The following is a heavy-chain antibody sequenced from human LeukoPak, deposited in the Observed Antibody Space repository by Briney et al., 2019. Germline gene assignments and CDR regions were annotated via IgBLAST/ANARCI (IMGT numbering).Heavy chain of an antibody. CDR3: ARGMLYYYGSGSYYNEDY. CDR1: GYTFTSYD. D-gene: IGHD3-10*01. Sequence: ASVKVSCKASGYTFTSYDINWVRQATGQGLEWMRWMNPNSGNTGYAQKFQGRVTMTRNTSISTAYMELSSLRSEDTAVYYCARGMLYYYGSGSYYNEDYWGQGTLVTVSS. J-gene: IGHJ4*02. V-gene: IGHV1-8*01. CDR2: MNPNSGNT.